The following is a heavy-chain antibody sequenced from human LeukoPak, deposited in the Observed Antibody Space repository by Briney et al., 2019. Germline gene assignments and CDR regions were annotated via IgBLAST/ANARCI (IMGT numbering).Heavy chain of an antibody. CDR3: ATQVNYYDTSEDAFDI. V-gene: IGHV5-51*01. CDR2: IYPGDSDS. J-gene: IGHJ3*02. D-gene: IGHD3-22*01. CDR1: GYSFTSYW. Sequence: GESLKISCKGSGYSFTSYWLGWVRQMPGKGLEWMGIIYPGDSDSRYSPSFQGQVNISAEKSISTAYLQWSSLKASDTARYYCATQVNYYDTSEDAFDIWGQGTMVTVSS.